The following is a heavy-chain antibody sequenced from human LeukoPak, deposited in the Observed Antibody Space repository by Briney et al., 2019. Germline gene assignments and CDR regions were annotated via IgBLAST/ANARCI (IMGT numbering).Heavy chain of an antibody. V-gene: IGHV4-30-2*01. J-gene: IGHJ6*02. CDR1: GGSISSGGYY. Sequence: PSQTLSLTCTVSGGSISSGGYYWSWIRQPPGKGLEWIGEINHSGSTNYNPSLKSRVTISVDTSKNQFSLKLSSVTAADTAVYYCARGRVIIVWRSSTSCYDYYYGMDVWGQGTTVTVSS. CDR2: INHSGST. D-gene: IGHD2-2*01. CDR3: ARGRVIIVWRSSTSCYDYYYGMDV.